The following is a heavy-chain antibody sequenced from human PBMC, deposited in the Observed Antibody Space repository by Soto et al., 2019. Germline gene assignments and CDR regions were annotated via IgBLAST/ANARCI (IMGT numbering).Heavy chain of an antibody. CDR3: ARAPLGYCSSTSCYLPRPFDY. D-gene: IGHD2-2*01. CDR2: ISSSGSTI. J-gene: IGHJ4*02. Sequence: GGSLRLSCAASGFTFSSYEMNWVRQAPGKGLEWVSYISSSGSTIYYADSVKGRFTISRDNAKNSLYLQMNSLRAEDTAVYYFARAPLGYCSSTSCYLPRPFDYWGQGTLVTVSS. CDR1: GFTFSSYE. V-gene: IGHV3-48*03.